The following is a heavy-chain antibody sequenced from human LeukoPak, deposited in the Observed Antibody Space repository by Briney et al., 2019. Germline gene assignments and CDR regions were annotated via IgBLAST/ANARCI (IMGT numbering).Heavy chain of an antibody. CDR1: GFTFNTYA. J-gene: IGHJ4*02. Sequence: GGSVRLSCAASGFTFNTYAMSWVRQAPGKGLEWVSSISCSGDTTYYAGSVRGRFTVSRDNSKNTLHLQMNTLRAEDTAVYYCAKDDVVMTAIFDYWGQGTLVTVSS. V-gene: IGHV3-23*01. D-gene: IGHD2-21*02. CDR2: ISCSGDTT. CDR3: AKDDVVMTAIFDY.